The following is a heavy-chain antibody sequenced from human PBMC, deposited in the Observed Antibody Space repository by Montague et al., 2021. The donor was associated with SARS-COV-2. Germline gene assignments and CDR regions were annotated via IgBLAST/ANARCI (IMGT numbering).Heavy chain of an antibody. CDR2: IFGSADGT. D-gene: IGHD6-19*01. CDR3: AKQPGAGAVVYWYFDL. CDR1: GFAFNNFA. V-gene: IGHV3-23*01. J-gene: IGHJ2*01. Sequence: SLRLSCAASGFAFNNFAMSWVRQAPGKGLEWVSSIFGSADGTYYADSVKGRFTISRDNSKNTLYLQMNSLKAEDTAKYYCAKQPGAGAVVYWYFDLWGRGTVVSVSS.